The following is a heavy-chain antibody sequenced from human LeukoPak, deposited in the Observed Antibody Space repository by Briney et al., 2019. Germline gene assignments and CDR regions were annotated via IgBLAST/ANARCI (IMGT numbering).Heavy chain of an antibody. CDR2: ISWNSGSI. Sequence: GRSLRLSCAASGFTFDDYAMHWVRHAPGKGLEWVSGISWNSGSIGYADSVKGRFTISRDNAKNSLYLQMNSLRAEDTALYYCAKDSLYYYGSGSYRDWGQGTLVTVSS. CDR1: GFTFDDYA. V-gene: IGHV3-9*01. J-gene: IGHJ4*02. D-gene: IGHD3-10*01. CDR3: AKDSLYYYGSGSYRD.